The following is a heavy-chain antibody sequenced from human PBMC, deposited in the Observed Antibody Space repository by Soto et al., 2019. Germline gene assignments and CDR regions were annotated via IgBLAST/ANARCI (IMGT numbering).Heavy chain of an antibody. CDR1: GFTFSDHY. CDR3: TVWGSGNDFGAA. D-gene: IGHD3-10*01. V-gene: IGHV3-72*01. CDR2: SKNKADSYTT. Sequence: EVPLVESGGGLVQPGGSLRLSCAASGFTFSDHYMDWVRQAPGKGLEWVGRSKNKADSYTTEYAASVKGRFTISRDGSRHSLFLQMNSLRTEDTAVYYCTVWGSGNDFGAAWGQGILVTVSS. J-gene: IGHJ4*02.